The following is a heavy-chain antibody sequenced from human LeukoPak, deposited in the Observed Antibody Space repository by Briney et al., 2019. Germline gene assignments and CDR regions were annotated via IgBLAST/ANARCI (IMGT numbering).Heavy chain of an antibody. D-gene: IGHD3-10*01. CDR3: AKDSDYYGSGSRFDY. CDR1: GFTFSSYV. Sequence: GGSPRLSCAASGFTFSSYVMHWVRQAPGKGLEWVAVISYDGSNKYYADSVKGRFTISRDNSKNTLYLQMNSLRAEDTAVYYCAKDSDYYGSGSRFDYWGQGTLVTVSS. J-gene: IGHJ4*02. CDR2: ISYDGSNK. V-gene: IGHV3-30*18.